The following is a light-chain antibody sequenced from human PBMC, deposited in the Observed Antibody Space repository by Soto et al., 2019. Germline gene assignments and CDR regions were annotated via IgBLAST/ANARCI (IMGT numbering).Light chain of an antibody. Sequence: QSALTQPASVSGSPGQSITISCTGTSSDVGGYNYVSWYQQHPGKAPKLMIYDVSNRPSGASNRFSGSKSGNTASLTISGLQAEDEADYYCSSYTSSSRVFGGGTKLTVL. CDR3: SSYTSSSRV. CDR2: DVS. V-gene: IGLV2-14*01. J-gene: IGLJ2*01. CDR1: SSDVGGYNY.